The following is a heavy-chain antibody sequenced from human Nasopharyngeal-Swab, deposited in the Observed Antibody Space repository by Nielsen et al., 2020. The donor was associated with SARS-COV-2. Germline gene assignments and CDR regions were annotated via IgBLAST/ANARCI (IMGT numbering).Heavy chain of an antibody. V-gene: IGHV1-8*01. CDR1: GYTFTNYD. Sequence: GSGKGSCQGSGYTFTNYDIKWGRQGPGQGLEWMGWMNPNSGNTGYAQKFQGRVTMTRNTSISTAYMELSSLRSEDTAVYYCARGPIVQLERYYYMDVWGKGTTVTVSS. D-gene: IGHD1-1*01. CDR3: ARGPIVQLERYYYMDV. CDR2: MNPNSGNT. J-gene: IGHJ6*03.